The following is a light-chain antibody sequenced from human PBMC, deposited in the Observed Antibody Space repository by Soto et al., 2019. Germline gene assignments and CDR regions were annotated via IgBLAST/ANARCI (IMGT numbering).Light chain of an antibody. CDR1: QSVTSSY. Sequence: EIVLTPSPGTLSLSPGERATLSCRASQSVTSSYLAWYQLKPGQAPRLLIYGASSRATGIPDRFSGSGSGTDFTHTIRRLEPEDFAVDYCQQYGSSGTFGQGTKVDIK. CDR2: GAS. J-gene: IGKJ1*01. CDR3: QQYGSSGT. V-gene: IGKV3-20*01.